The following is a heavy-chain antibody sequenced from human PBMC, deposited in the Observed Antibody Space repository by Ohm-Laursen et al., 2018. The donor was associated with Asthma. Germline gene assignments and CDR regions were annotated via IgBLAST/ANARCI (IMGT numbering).Heavy chain of an antibody. D-gene: IGHD6-19*01. CDR3: ARGRSSAWNSLDV. CDR2: NYNGGSP. Sequence: SDTLSLTWTLFVGSGSGYYWSWVRQSPGKGLEWIGYNYNGGSPNYNPSLKSRVTISVDTSKNQFSLNLSSVTAADTAVYFCARGRSSAWNSLDVWGQGTTVTVSS. J-gene: IGHJ6*02. CDR1: VGSGSGYY. V-gene: IGHV4-59*02.